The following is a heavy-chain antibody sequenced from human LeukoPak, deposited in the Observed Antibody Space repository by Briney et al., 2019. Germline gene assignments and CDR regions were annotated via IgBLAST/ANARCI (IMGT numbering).Heavy chain of an antibody. V-gene: IGHV3-66*01. CDR3: ARESGEVPGKVLSYYNFALDV. CDR1: GFTVSSNY. CDR2: LYSGGIT. D-gene: IGHD2-21*01. J-gene: IGHJ6*02. Sequence: PGGSLRLSCAASGFTVSSNYMTWVRQFPGKGLEWVSVLYSGGITYYADSVRGRFIISRDNSKNTLYLQMNSLRAEDTAVYYCARESGEVPGKVLSYYNFALDVWGHGTTVTVSS.